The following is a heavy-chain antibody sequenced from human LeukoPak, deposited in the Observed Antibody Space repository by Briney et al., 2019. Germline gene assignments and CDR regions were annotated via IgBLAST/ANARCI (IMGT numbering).Heavy chain of an antibody. Sequence: SETLSLTCTVSGGSIRSYYWSWIRQSPGKGLEWIGYIYYSGSTYYNPSLKSRVTISVDTSKNQFSLKLSSVTAADTAVYYCAVSGWGAFDIWGQGTMVTVSS. CDR3: AVSGWGAFDI. CDR1: GGSIRSYY. D-gene: IGHD6-19*01. V-gene: IGHV4-59*04. J-gene: IGHJ3*02. CDR2: IYYSGST.